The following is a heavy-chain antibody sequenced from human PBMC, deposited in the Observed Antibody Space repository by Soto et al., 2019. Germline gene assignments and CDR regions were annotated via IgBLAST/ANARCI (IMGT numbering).Heavy chain of an antibody. CDR1: GFTFSSYW. D-gene: IGHD2-15*01. Sequence: EVQLVESGGGLVQPGGSLRLSCAASGFTFSSYWMSWVRQAPGKGLEWVANIKQDGSEKYYVDSVKGRFTISRDNAKNSRYLQMNSLRAEDTAVYYCARDAVVVAASEVDYYYYGMDGWGQGTTVTVSS. CDR3: ARDAVVVAASEVDYYYYGMDG. CDR2: IKQDGSEK. V-gene: IGHV3-7*05. J-gene: IGHJ6*02.